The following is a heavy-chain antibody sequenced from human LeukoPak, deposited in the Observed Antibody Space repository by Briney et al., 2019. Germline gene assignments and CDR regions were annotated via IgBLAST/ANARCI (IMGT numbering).Heavy chain of an antibody. J-gene: IGHJ6*02. CDR2: IYYIGST. CDR3: ARDRKDYYGSGNYDYYVVDV. CDR1: GGSISSDY. Sequence: SETLSLTCTVSGGSISSDYWSWIRQPPGKGLEWIGYIYYIGSTNYNPSLKSRVTISVDTSKNQFSLKLSSVTAADTAVYYCARDRKDYYGSGNYDYYVVDVWGQGTTVTVSS. D-gene: IGHD3-10*01. V-gene: IGHV4-59*01.